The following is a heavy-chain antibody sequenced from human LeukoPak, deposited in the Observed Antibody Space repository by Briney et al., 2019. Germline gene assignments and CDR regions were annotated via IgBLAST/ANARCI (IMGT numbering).Heavy chain of an antibody. CDR3: AAGAVAGPPGY. CDR1: GFTFDDYA. Sequence: GGSLRLSCAASGFTFDDYAMHWVRQAPGKGLEWVSGISWNSGSIGYADSVKGRFTISRDNAKNSLYLQMNSLRAEDTALYYCAAGAVAGPPGYWGQGTLVTVSS. CDR2: ISWNSGSI. D-gene: IGHD6-19*01. V-gene: IGHV3-9*01. J-gene: IGHJ4*02.